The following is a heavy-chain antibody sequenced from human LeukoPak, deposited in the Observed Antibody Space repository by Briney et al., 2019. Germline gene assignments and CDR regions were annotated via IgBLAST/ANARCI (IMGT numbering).Heavy chain of an antibody. Sequence: GGSLRLSCAVSGITFRSFAMQWVRQAPGKGLEWVAVISYDGDDQGYGDSVRGRFTISRDNSKNMLYLQMNNVRPEDTAIYYCARDKGAATYWYTDLWGRGTLVTVS. V-gene: IGHV3-30*19. J-gene: IGHJ2*01. CDR3: ARDKGAATYWYTDL. CDR2: ISYDGDDQ. CDR1: GITFRSFA. D-gene: IGHD3-16*01.